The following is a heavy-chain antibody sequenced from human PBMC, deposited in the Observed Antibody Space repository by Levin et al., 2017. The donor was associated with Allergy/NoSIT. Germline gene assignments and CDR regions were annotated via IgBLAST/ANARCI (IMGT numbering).Heavy chain of an antibody. CDR2: ISSTGSTI. V-gene: IGHV3-48*03. CDR1: GFTFSSYE. CDR3: ARQLGNFWSGYNYFDY. Sequence: LSFTCAASGFTFSSYEMNWVRRAPGKGLEWVSYISSTGSTIYSADSVKGRFTISRDNAKNSLYLHMNSLRAEDTAVYYCARQLGNFWSGYNYFDYWGQGTLVTVSS. D-gene: IGHD3-3*01. J-gene: IGHJ4*02.